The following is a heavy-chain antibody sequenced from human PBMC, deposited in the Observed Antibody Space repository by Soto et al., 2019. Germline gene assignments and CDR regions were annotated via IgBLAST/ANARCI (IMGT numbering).Heavy chain of an antibody. CDR2: INHSGST. CDR1: GGSFSGYY. D-gene: IGHD1-26*01. Sequence: SETLSLTCAVYGGSFSGYYWSWIRQPPGKGLEWIGEINHSGSTNYNPSLKSRVTISVDTSKNQFSLKLSSVTAADTAVYYCARPPYSGSYFAYWGQGTLVTVSS. V-gene: IGHV4-34*01. CDR3: ARPPYSGSYFAY. J-gene: IGHJ4*02.